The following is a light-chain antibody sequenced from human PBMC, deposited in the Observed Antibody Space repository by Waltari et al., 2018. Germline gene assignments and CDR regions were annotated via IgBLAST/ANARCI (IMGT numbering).Light chain of an antibody. Sequence: SSELTQDPAVSVALGQTVRITCQGDSLRSYHVSWYQQKPGQAPVLVMYGKSSRPSGIPGRFSGSSSGNTASLTITGAQAEDEADYYCSSRDSSGNHVLFGGGTKLTVL. CDR1: SLRSYH. J-gene: IGLJ2*01. CDR2: GKS. CDR3: SSRDSSGNHVL. V-gene: IGLV3-19*01.